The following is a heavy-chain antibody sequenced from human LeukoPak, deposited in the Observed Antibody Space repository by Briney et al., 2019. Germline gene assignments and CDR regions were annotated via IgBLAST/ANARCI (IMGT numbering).Heavy chain of an antibody. CDR2: ISGTTSGT. Sequence: GGSLRLSCAASGFTFSTCAMSWVRQAPGKGLEWVSGISGTTSGTYYADSVKGRFTISRDNAKNSLYLQMNSLRAEDTAVYYCARAIWSGSNYYCYGMDVWGQGTTVTVSS. J-gene: IGHJ6*02. CDR3: ARAIWSGSNYYCYGMDV. V-gene: IGHV3-23*01. CDR1: GFTFSTCA. D-gene: IGHD3-3*01.